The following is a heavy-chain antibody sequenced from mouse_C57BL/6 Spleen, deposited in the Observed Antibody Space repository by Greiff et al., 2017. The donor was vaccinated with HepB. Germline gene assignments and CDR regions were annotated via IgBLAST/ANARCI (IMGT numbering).Heavy chain of an antibody. CDR1: GFTYSDYG. Sequence: EVQRVESGGGLVKPGGSLKLSCAASGFTYSDYGMHWVRQAPEKGLEWVAYISSGSSTIYYADTVKGRFTISRDNAKNTLFLQMTSLRSEDTAMYYCARPTTGGYFDVWGTGTTVTVSS. CDR2: ISSGSSTI. D-gene: IGHD1-1*01. V-gene: IGHV5-17*01. J-gene: IGHJ1*03. CDR3: ARPTTGGYFDV.